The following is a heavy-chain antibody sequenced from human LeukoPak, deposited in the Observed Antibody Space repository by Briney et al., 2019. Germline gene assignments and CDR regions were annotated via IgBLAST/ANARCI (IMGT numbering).Heavy chain of an antibody. Sequence: GGSLRLSCAASGFTFSSYSMNWVRQAPGKGLEWVSYISSSGSTIYYADSVKGRFTISRDNAQGSLYLQLNNLKAGDTAVYYCARALTRDALDLWGQGTMVTVSS. CDR2: ISSSGSTI. V-gene: IGHV3-48*01. CDR1: GFTFSSYS. CDR3: ARALTRDALDL. J-gene: IGHJ3*01.